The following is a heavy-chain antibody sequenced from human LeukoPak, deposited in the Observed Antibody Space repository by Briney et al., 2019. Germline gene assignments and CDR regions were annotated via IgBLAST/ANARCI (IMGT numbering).Heavy chain of an antibody. J-gene: IGHJ4*02. Sequence: GRSLRLSCAASGFTFDDYAMHWVRQPPGKGLEWLSIISWNSGYIGYADSVKGRFTVSRDNAENSVYLQMNSLRPEDTAFYFCAKVRGTYSSGFFFDSWVQGTLVTVSS. CDR2: ISWNSGYI. D-gene: IGHD6-19*01. CDR1: GFTFDDYA. V-gene: IGHV3-9*01. CDR3: AKVRGTYSSGFFFDS.